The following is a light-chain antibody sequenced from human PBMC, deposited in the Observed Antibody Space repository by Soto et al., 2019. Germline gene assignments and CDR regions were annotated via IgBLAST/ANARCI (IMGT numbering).Light chain of an antibody. V-gene: IGKV1-5*01. CDR1: QSISRS. J-gene: IGKJ3*01. CDR2: DAS. Sequence: DIQMTQSPSTLSSSVGDRVTITCRASQSISRSLAWYQQKPGKAPSLLIYDASSLEGGVPTRFSGSGFGTEVTLTSTNLQPAVFATYYCQQYSDFLFIFGPGTTVDFK. CDR3: QQYSDFLFI.